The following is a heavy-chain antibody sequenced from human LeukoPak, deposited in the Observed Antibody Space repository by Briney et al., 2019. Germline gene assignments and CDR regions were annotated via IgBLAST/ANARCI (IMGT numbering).Heavy chain of an antibody. Sequence: SQTLSLTCAVSGGSISSAGYSWSWIRPPPGKCLEWIGYMYHSGTTHYSPSLKSRVTISVDSSKNQFSLKLSSVTAADTAVYYCVRGYYYDSSGYWVRAFDIWGQGTMVTVSS. CDR2: MYHSGTT. D-gene: IGHD3-22*01. CDR3: VRGYYYDSSGYWVRAFDI. V-gene: IGHV4-30-2*01. CDR1: GGSISSAGYS. J-gene: IGHJ3*02.